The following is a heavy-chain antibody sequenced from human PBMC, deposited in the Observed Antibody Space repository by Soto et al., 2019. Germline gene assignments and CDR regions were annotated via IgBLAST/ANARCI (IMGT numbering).Heavy chain of an antibody. CDR3: AKNIVRGHWYFDL. V-gene: IGHV3-30*18. CDR2: ISSDGSQK. J-gene: IGHJ2*01. D-gene: IGHD3-10*01. Sequence: QVQLVESGGGVVQPGKSLRISCAASGIAFSGCGMFWVRQTPSKGLEWVAAISSDGSQKYYAASVKGRFTISRDNSKNTLYVQMNGLTTEDTAVYYCAKNIVRGHWYFDLWGRGTLVTVSS. CDR1: GIAFSGCG.